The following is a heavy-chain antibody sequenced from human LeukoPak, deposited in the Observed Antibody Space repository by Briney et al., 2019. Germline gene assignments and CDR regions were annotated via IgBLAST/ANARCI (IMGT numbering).Heavy chain of an antibody. CDR2: IYSGGST. J-gene: IGHJ4*02. D-gene: IGHD6-13*01. CDR1: GFTVSSNY. Sequence: GGSLRLSCAASGFTVSSNYMSWVRQAPGKGLEWVSVIYSGGSTYYADSVKGRFTISRDNSKNTLYLQMNSLRAEDTAVYYWANGYSSTWYNYWGQGTLVTVSS. CDR3: ANGYSSTWYNY. V-gene: IGHV3-53*01.